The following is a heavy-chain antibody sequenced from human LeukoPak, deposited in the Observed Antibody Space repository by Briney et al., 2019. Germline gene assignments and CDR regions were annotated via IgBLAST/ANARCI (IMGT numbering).Heavy chain of an antibody. CDR3: ARSMVVAGPRRHAFDI. CDR1: GYTFTGYY. CDR2: INPNSGGT. Sequence: GASVKVSCKASGYTFTGYYMHWVRQAPGQGLEWMGWINPNSGGTNYAQKFQGRVTMTRDTSISTAYMELSRLRSDDAAVYYCARSMVVAGPRRHAFDIWGQGTMVTVSS. V-gene: IGHV1-2*02. D-gene: IGHD6-19*01. J-gene: IGHJ3*02.